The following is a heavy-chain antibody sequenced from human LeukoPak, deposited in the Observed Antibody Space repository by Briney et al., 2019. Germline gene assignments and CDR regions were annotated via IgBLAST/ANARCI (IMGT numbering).Heavy chain of an antibody. CDR1: GFTVSSNY. D-gene: IGHD1-1*01. CDR2: IYSGGPT. J-gene: IGHJ4*02. Sequence: PGGSLRLSCAASGFTVSSNYMSWVRQAPGKGLELVSVIYSGGPTFYADSVKGRFTISRDNSKNTLYIQMNSLRAEDTAVYYCAREGTGTIDYWGQGSLVTVSS. V-gene: IGHV3-53*01. CDR3: AREGTGTIDY.